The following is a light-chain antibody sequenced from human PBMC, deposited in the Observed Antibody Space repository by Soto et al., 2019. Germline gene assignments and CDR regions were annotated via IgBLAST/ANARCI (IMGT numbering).Light chain of an antibody. V-gene: IGKV3-20*01. Sequence: EIVLTQSPGSLSLSPWEGATLSCRASQSVSRSFFAWYQQKPGQAPSLLIYGASRRATGVPDRFSGSGSGTDFTLSISRLEPEDFAVYYCQQYESSVTFGQGTKVEIK. CDR1: QSVSRSF. CDR3: QQYESSVT. CDR2: GAS. J-gene: IGKJ1*01.